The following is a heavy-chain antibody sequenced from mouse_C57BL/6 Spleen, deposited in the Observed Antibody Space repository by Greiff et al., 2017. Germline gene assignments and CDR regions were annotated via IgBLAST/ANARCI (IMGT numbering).Heavy chain of an antibody. V-gene: IGHV1-4*01. Sequence: VQLQESGAELARPGASVKMSCKASGYTFTSYTMNWVKQRPGQGLEWIGYINPSSGYTKYNQKFKDKATMTADKSSSTAYMQLSSLTSEDSAVYYCARGGGPFAYWGQGTLVTVSA. CDR2: INPSSGYT. CDR1: GYTFTSYT. CDR3: ARGGGPFAY. J-gene: IGHJ3*01.